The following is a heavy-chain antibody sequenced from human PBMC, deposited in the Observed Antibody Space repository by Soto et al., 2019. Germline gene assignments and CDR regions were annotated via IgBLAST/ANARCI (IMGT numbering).Heavy chain of an antibody. CDR1: GFTFSTYT. D-gene: IGHD3-10*01. J-gene: IGHJ4*02. CDR3: AREITGYGSLTYFDY. CDR2: ISSSSSYT. V-gene: IGHV3-21*01. Sequence: PGGSLRLSCAASGFTFSTYTMNWVRQAPGKGLEWVSSISSSSSYTYYADSVKGRFTISRGNAKNSLYLQMNSLRAEDTAVYYCAREITGYGSLTYFDYWGQGTLVTVSS.